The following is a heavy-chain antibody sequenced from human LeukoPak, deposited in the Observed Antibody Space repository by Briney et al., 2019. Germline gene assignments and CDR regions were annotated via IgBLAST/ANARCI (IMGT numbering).Heavy chain of an antibody. D-gene: IGHD1-26*01. V-gene: IGHV3-9*01. CDR1: GFTFDDYA. CDR2: ISWNSGSI. J-gene: IGHJ4*02. CDR3: AKGTGRYWTFFDY. Sequence: PGGSLRLSCAGSGFTFDDYAIHWVRQAPGKGLEWVSGISWNSGSIDYAETVKGRFTISRDNAKNSLYLQMNSLRPEDTAFYYCAKGTGRYWTFFDYWGQGTVVTVSS.